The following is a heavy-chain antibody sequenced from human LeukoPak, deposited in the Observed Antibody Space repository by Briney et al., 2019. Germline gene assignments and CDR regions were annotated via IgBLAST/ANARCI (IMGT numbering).Heavy chain of an antibody. CDR3: AREDGYNWFGY. J-gene: IGHJ4*02. D-gene: IGHD5-24*01. V-gene: IGHV3-66*01. Sequence: GGSLRLSCAASGFTFDDYGMSWVRQAPGKGLEWVSVIYRGGSTYYADSVKGRFTISRDISKNTLYLQMNSLRAEDTAVYYCAREDGYNWFGYWGQGTLVTVSS. CDR2: IYRGGST. CDR1: GFTFDDYG.